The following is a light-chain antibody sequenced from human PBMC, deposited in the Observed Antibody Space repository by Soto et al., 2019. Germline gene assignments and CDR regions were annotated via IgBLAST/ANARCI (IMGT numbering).Light chain of an antibody. CDR3: QQRKDYPLT. CDR1: QSVSSN. V-gene: IGKV3D-15*01. CDR2: DAS. Sequence: EIVMTQSPATLSVSPGERATRACGASQSVSSNLAWYQQNPGQAPRLLIFDASNRATGIPARFSGSGSGTEFTLTISSLQPEDFATYYCQQRKDYPLTFGGGTKVDIK. J-gene: IGKJ4*01.